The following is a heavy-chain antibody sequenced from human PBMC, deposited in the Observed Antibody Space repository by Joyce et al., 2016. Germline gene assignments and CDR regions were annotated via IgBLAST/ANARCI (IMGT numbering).Heavy chain of an antibody. CDR2: INCNTGET. V-gene: IGHV1-2*02. D-gene: IGHD2-15*01. CDR3: ARDDSEHCRCGRGYPL. Sequence: QVQLVQSGAEVKQPGASVKVSCKDSGYTFTVYYIHWGRQAPGQGLEVVGWINCNTGETQYVQRFQDRVTMTRDTSITTAYMELSRRRSDDAAVYYCARDDSEHCRCGRGYPLWGQGTLVTVSS. CDR1: GYTFTVYY. J-gene: IGHJ4*02.